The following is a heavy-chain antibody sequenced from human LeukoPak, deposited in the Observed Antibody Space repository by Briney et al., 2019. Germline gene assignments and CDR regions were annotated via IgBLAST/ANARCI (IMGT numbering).Heavy chain of an antibody. J-gene: IGHJ4*02. D-gene: IGHD3-22*01. CDR2: ISYDGSNK. Sequence: GGSLRLSCAASGFTFSSYGMHWVRQAPGKGLEWVAVISYDGSNKYYADSVKGRFTISRDNSKNTLYLQMNSLRAEDTAVYYCAKEALFVLEDYYDSSGYYYANYFDYWGQGTLVTVSS. CDR3: AKEALFVLEDYYDSSGYYYANYFDY. CDR1: GFTFSSYG. V-gene: IGHV3-30*18.